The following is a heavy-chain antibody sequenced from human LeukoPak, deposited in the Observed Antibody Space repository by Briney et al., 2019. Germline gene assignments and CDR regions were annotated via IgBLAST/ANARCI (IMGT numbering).Heavy chain of an antibody. J-gene: IGHJ4*02. V-gene: IGHV4-34*01. CDR2: INHSGST. Sequence: SETLSLTCAVYGGSFSGYHWSWIRQPPGKELEWIGEINHSGSTNYNPSLKSRVTISVDTSKNQFSLKLSSVTAADTAVYYCAGACIGGGIVVVTALYYFDYWGQGTLVTVSS. CDR1: GGSFSGYH. D-gene: IGHD2-2*01. CDR3: AGACIGGGIVVVTALYYFDY.